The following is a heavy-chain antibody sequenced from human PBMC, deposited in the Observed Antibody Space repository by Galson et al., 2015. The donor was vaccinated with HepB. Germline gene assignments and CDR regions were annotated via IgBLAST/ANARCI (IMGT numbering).Heavy chain of an antibody. V-gene: IGHV5-10-1*01. CDR1: GYSFTSYW. D-gene: IGHD2-2*01. CDR3: AIPGWDIVVVPANAYGMDV. J-gene: IGHJ6*02. Sequence: QSGAEVKKPGESLRISCKGSGYSFTSYWISWVRQMPGKGLEWMGRIDPSDSYTNFSPSFQGHVTISADKSISTAYLQWSSLKASDTAMYYCAIPGWDIVVVPANAYGMDVWGQGTTVTVSS. CDR2: IDPSDSYT.